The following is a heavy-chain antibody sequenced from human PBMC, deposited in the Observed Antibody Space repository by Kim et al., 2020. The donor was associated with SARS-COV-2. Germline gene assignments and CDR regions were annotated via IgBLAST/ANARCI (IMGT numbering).Heavy chain of an antibody. J-gene: IGHJ5*02. CDR2: IYYNGST. V-gene: IGHV4-31*03. Sequence: SETLSLTCTVSGGSISSGGYYWSWIRQHPGKGLEWIGYIYYNGSTYYNPSLKSRVTISVDTSKNQFSLKLSSVTAADTAVYYCARGTYPYGDYGTGTQFDPWGQGTLVTVSS. CDR3: ARGTYPYGDYGTGTQFDP. D-gene: IGHD4-17*01. CDR1: GGSISSGGYY.